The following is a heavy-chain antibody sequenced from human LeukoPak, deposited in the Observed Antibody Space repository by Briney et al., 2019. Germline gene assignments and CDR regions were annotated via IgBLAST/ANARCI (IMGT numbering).Heavy chain of an antibody. Sequence: SETLSLTCTVSGGSLISYYWSWIRQPPGKGLEWIGYIYYSGSTNYNPSLKSRVTISVTSKNQFSLKLSSVTAADTAVYFCAREVSVAGNNWFAPWGQGALVTVSS. V-gene: IGHV4-59*01. CDR1: GGSLISYY. CDR3: AREVSVAGNNWFAP. J-gene: IGHJ5*02. CDR2: IYYSGST. D-gene: IGHD6-19*01.